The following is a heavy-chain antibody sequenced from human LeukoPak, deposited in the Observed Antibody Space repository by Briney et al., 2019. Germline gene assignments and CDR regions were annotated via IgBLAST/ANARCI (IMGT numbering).Heavy chain of an antibody. V-gene: IGHV3-66*01. CDR2: ISRGGTT. CDR3: ARAHYYDYSYGMDV. D-gene: IGHD3-22*01. J-gene: IGHJ6*02. CDR1: GFNVSLNY. Sequence: GGSLRLSCAASGFNVSLNYMTWVRQAPGGGLEWVSFISRGGTTYYADSVKGRFTISRDNSKDTLLLQMNSLRAEDTAVYFCARAHYYDYSYGMDVWGQGTAVTVSS.